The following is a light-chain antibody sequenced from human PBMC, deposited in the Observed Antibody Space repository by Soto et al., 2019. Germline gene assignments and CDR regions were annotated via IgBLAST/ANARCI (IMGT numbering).Light chain of an antibody. CDR3: TSYVGNDIWV. CDR1: SSDVGAYKY. J-gene: IGLJ3*02. V-gene: IGLV2-8*01. Sequence: QSALTQPPCASGSHGQSVTISCTGTSSDVGAYKYVSWYQQYPGKAPKLMIYEVTKRPSGVPDRFSGSKSGNTASLTVSGLQAEDEADYYCTSYVGNDIWVFGGGTKLTAL. CDR2: EVT.